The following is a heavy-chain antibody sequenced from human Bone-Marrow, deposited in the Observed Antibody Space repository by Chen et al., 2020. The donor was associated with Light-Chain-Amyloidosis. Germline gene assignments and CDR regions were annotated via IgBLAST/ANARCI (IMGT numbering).Heavy chain of an antibody. D-gene: IGHD6-13*01. CDR3: ARGRSLAALRLYYYYMDV. Sequence: DVRLVESGGGLVQPGGSLRLSCAASGFTFSSYSMNWVRQAPGKGLEWISYIGSNPNIIFYADSVKGRFTIYRDNAKNSLYLQMHSLRAEDTAVYYCARGRSLAALRLYYYYMDVWGKGTTVTVSS. V-gene: IGHV3-48*01. J-gene: IGHJ6*03. CDR2: IGSNPNII. CDR1: GFTFSSYS.